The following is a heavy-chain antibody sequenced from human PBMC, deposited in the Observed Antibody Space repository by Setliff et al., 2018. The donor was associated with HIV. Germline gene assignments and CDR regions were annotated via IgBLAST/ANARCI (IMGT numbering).Heavy chain of an antibody. J-gene: IGHJ4*02. CDR3: ATRIAAAQSLGY. Sequence: ASVKVSCKASGYTFTSYAIHWVRQAPGQRLEWMGWITVGDGNTKYSQKFQGRVTMTRNTSTSTVYMELSSLRSEDTAVYYCATRIAAAQSLGYWGQGTLVTVSS. D-gene: IGHD6-13*01. CDR2: ITVGDGNT. V-gene: IGHV1-3*01. CDR1: GYTFTSYA.